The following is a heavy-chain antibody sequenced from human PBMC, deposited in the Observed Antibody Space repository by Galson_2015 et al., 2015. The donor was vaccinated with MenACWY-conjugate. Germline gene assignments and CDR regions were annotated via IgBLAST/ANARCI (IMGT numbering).Heavy chain of an antibody. CDR2: IIPIYGTV. D-gene: IGHD5-12*01. CDR1: GGTFRNYG. V-gene: IGHV1-69*06. J-gene: IGHJ4*02. CDR3: ARETGLVLEWQRFRGVCDF. Sequence: SVKVSCKASGGTFRNYGVSWARQAPGQGLEWMGVIIPIYGTVNYAQKFQGRVTITADKSTNTAYMDLSSLTSDDTDVYYCARETGLVLEWQRFRGVCDFWGQGTLVTVVS.